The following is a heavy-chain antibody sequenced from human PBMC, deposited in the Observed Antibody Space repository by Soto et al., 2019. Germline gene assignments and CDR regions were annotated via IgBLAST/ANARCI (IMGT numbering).Heavy chain of an antibody. CDR3: AHRHAKSGYEGSGYYSGYYY. CDR2: IYWDDDK. D-gene: IGHD3-22*01. V-gene: IGHV2-5*02. J-gene: IGHJ4*02. CDR1: GFSLNTSGVG. Sequence: QITLKESGPTLVKPTQTLTLTCTFSGFSLNTSGVGVGWIRQPPGKALEWLALIYWDDDKRYSPSLKSRLTIPKDTSKTQVVLTMPSMDPVDTATYYCAHRHAKSGYEGSGYYSGYYYWGQGTLVTVSS.